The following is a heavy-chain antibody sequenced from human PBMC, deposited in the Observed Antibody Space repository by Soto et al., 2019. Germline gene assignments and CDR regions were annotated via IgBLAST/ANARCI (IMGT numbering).Heavy chain of an antibody. V-gene: IGHV1-69*13. CDR2: IIPIFGTA. Sequence: GASVKVSCKASGGTFSSYAISWVRQAPGQGLEWMGGIIPIFGTANYAQKFQGRVTITADESTSTAYMELSSLRSEDTAVYYGARSLAARLSPMGDWGQGTLVTVAS. D-gene: IGHD6-6*01. J-gene: IGHJ4*02. CDR1: GGTFSSYA. CDR3: ARSLAARLSPMGD.